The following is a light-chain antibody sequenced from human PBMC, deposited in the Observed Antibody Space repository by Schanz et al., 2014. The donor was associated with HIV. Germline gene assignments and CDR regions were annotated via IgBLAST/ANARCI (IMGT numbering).Light chain of an antibody. V-gene: IGKV1-17*03. CDR3: QQSYSTPPYT. CDR1: QGINNY. Sequence: DIQMTQSPSAMSASVGDRVTITCRASQGINNYLAWFQQKPGKVPQRLIYAASSLQSGVPSRFSGSGSGTHFTLTINGLEPEDFATYFCQQSYSTPPYTFGQGTKLDI. CDR2: AAS. J-gene: IGKJ2*01.